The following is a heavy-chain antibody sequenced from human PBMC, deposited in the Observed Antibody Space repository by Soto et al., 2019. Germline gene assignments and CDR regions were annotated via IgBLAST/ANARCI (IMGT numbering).Heavy chain of an antibody. J-gene: IGHJ4*02. Sequence: GASVKVSCKASGYTFTSYYMHWLRQAPGQGLEWVGIINPSGGSTSYAQKFQGRVTMTRDTSTSTVYMELSSLRSEDTAVYYCARVGVLKTLDYWGQGTLVTVSS. CDR3: ARVGVLKTLDY. D-gene: IGHD3-16*01. CDR1: GYTFTSYY. CDR2: INPSGGST. V-gene: IGHV1-46*01.